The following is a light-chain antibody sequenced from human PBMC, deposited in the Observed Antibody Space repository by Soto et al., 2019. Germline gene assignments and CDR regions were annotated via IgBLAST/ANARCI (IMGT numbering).Light chain of an antibody. CDR2: DAS. V-gene: IGKV1-33*01. J-gene: IGKJ4*01. CDR1: QDIKNY. Sequence: DLQMTQSPSSLSASVGDRVTITCQASQDIKNYLNWYQQKPGKAPNLLIYDASNLKTGVPSRFSGSGSGTHFTFTISSLQPEDIATYYCQHYDHPPPLSFGGGTKVEIK. CDR3: QHYDHPPPLS.